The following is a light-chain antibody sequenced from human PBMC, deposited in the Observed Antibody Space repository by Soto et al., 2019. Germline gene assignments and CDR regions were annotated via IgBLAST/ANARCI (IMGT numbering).Light chain of an antibody. CDR2: DTS. Sequence: EVVLTQSPATLSLSPGERATLSCRASQSVSRYLAWYQQKPGQAPRLLIYDTSNRATGIPARFSGSGSGTDFTLTISSLEPEDGAVYYCQQRSNWPPWTFDQGTKVEIK. CDR3: QQRSNWPPWT. J-gene: IGKJ1*01. CDR1: QSVSRY. V-gene: IGKV3-11*01.